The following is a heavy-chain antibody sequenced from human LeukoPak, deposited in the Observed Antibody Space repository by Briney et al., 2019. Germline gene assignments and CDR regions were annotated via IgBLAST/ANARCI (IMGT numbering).Heavy chain of an antibody. CDR1: GFTFSRYW. V-gene: IGHV3-7*04. CDR2: IKEDGSEK. J-gene: IGHJ4*02. D-gene: IGHD3-16*01. Sequence: GGSLRLSCAASGFTFSRYWMTWVRHAPGKGLEWVATIKEDGSEKYCADSVKGRCTISRDNAKKSLYLQMNSLRAEDTAIYHCARESLLGGIDYWGQGTLVTVSS. CDR3: ARESLLGGIDY.